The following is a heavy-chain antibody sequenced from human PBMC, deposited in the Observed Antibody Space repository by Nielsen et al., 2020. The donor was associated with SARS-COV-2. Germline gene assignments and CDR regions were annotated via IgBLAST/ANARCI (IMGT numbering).Heavy chain of an antibody. V-gene: IGHV3-7*03. CDR2: IKQDGSEK. J-gene: IGHJ6*02. CDR3: ARGDYSYYYYGMDV. CDR1: GFTFSNYW. D-gene: IGHD4-11*01. Sequence: GESLKISCAASGFTFSNYWMSWVRQAPGKGLEWVANIKQDGSEKFYVDSVKGRFTISRDNAKNSLYLQMNSLRAEDTAVYYCARGDYSYYYYGMDVWGQGTTVTVSS.